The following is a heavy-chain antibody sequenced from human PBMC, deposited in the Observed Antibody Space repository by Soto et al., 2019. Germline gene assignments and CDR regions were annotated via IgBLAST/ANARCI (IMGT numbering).Heavy chain of an antibody. J-gene: IGHJ1*01. Sequence: GGSLRLSCAASGFTFSSYAMSWVRQAPGKGLEWVSAISGSGGSTYYADSVKGRFTISRDNSKNTLYLQMNSLRAEDTAVYYCSRCSGGSCYSKYFQHWGQGTLVTVSS. CDR2: ISGSGGST. D-gene: IGHD2-15*01. CDR3: SRCSGGSCYSKYFQH. V-gene: IGHV3-23*01. CDR1: GFTFSSYA.